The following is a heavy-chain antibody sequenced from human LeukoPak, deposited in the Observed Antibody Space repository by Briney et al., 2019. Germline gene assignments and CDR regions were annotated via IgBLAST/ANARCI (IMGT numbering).Heavy chain of an antibody. CDR2: INPNSGDT. J-gene: IGHJ4*02. D-gene: IGHD1-26*01. CDR1: GYTFTAYY. Sequence: ASVKVSCKASGYTFTAYYMHWVRQAPGQGLEWMGWINPNSGDTNYAQKFQGRVTMTRDTSISTAYMELSRLRSDDTAVYYCARGIVGATTGDWGQGTLVTVSS. V-gene: IGHV1-2*02. CDR3: ARGIVGATTGD.